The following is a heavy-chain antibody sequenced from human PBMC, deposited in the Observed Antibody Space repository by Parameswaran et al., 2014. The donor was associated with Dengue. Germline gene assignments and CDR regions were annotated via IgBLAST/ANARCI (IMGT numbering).Heavy chain of an antibody. J-gene: IGHJ4*02. Sequence: VRQAPGKGLEWVSAISGSGGSTYYADSVKGRFTISRDNSKNTLYLQMNSLRAEDTAVYYCAKGGGGGWGQGTLVTVSS. CDR2: ISGSGGST. D-gene: IGHD3-16*01. CDR3: AKGGGGG. V-gene: IGHV3-23*01.